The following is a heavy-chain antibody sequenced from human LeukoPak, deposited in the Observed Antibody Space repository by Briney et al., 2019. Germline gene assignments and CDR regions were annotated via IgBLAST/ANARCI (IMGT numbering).Heavy chain of an antibody. CDR1: GFTFSSYW. Sequence: PGGSLRLSCAASGFTFSSYWMSWVRQAPGQGLEWVANIKQDGSEKYYVDSVKGRFTISRDNAKNSLYLQMNSLRAEDTAVYYCARAITIFGVVIDYFDYWGQGTLVTVSS. J-gene: IGHJ4*02. CDR3: ARAITIFGVVIDYFDY. V-gene: IGHV3-7*01. D-gene: IGHD3-3*01. CDR2: IKQDGSEK.